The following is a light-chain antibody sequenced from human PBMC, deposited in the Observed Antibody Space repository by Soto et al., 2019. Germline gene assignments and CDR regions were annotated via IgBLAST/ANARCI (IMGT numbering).Light chain of an antibody. V-gene: IGLV2-8*01. Sequence: QSALTQPPSASGSPGQSVTISCTGTSSDVGGYDYVSWYQHHPGKAPKLMIYEVNKRPSGVPDRFSGSKSGNTASLTVSGLQAEDETDYYCSSYTGSKNLVFGGGTKVTVL. J-gene: IGLJ3*02. CDR3: SSYTGSKNLV. CDR1: SSDVGGYDY. CDR2: EVN.